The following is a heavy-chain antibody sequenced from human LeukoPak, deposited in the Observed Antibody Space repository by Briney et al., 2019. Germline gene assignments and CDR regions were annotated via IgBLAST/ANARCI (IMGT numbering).Heavy chain of an antibody. CDR1: GYTFTSYG. CDR3: ARCRSGGYRFDP. CDR2: ISAYNGNT. V-gene: IGHV1-18*01. D-gene: IGHD3-10*01. Sequence: ASVKVSCKASGYTFTSYGISWVRQAPGQGLEWMGWISAYNGNTNYAQKLQGRVTMTTDTSTSTAYMELRSLRSDDTAVCYCARCRSGGYRFDPWGQGTLVTVSS. J-gene: IGHJ5*02.